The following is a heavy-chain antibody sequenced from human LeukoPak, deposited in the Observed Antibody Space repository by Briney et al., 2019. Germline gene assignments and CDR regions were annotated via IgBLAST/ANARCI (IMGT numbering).Heavy chain of an antibody. Sequence: PGGSLRLSCAASGFTFSSYAMSWVRQAPGKGLEWVSVISGSGGSTYYADSVKGRFTISRDNSKNTLYLQMNSLRAEDTAVYYCAKDGHYDFWSGYYTNLDYWGQGTLVTVSS. J-gene: IGHJ4*02. V-gene: IGHV3-23*01. CDR1: GFTFSSYA. D-gene: IGHD3-3*01. CDR3: AKDGHYDFWSGYYTNLDY. CDR2: ISGSGGST.